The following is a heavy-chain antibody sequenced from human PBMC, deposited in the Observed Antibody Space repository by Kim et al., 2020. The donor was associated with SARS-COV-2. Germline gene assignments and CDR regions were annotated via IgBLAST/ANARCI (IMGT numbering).Heavy chain of an antibody. CDR1: GFSFSTYS. CDR3: ARENDAYTPMISSYGMDV. V-gene: IGHV3-21*01. CDR2: ISNTGRIF. Sequence: GGSLRLSCAASGFSFSTYSLNWVRQAPGKGLEWVSAISNTGRIFYYADSVRGRFTISRDNAKNSLFLEMNSLRVEDTAVYYCARENDAYTPMISSYGMDVWGQGTTVTVSS. D-gene: IGHD5-18*01. J-gene: IGHJ6*02.